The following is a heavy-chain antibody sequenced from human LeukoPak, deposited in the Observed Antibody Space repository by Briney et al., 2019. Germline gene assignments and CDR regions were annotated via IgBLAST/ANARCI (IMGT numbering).Heavy chain of an antibody. CDR1: GFTFRSNA. Sequence: GGSLRLSCAASGFTFRSNAMSWVRQAPGKGLEWVSVISGSGDSTDYADSVKGRFSISRDNSKNTLYLQMNSLRAEDTAVYYCTKSVRSIWWGGAYYFDYWGQGALVTVSS. CDR3: TKSVRSIWWGGAYYFDY. V-gene: IGHV3-23*01. D-gene: IGHD6-13*01. J-gene: IGHJ4*02. CDR2: ISGSGDST.